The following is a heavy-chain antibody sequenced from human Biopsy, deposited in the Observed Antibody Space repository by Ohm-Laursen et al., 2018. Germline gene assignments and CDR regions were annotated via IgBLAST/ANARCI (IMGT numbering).Heavy chain of an antibody. D-gene: IGHD5-24*01. J-gene: IGHJ6*02. CDR2: ISPSGATT. Sequence: GASVKVSCKVSGNTFATYHIHWVRQAPGQGLEWMGVISPSGATTSFSQKFQGRITMTRDTSTGTVYMDLNSLGSEETAVYYCARAGVGSDGTDSYYYGMDVWGPGTTVTVSS. CDR1: GNTFATYH. V-gene: IGHV1-46*01. CDR3: ARAGVGSDGTDSYYYGMDV.